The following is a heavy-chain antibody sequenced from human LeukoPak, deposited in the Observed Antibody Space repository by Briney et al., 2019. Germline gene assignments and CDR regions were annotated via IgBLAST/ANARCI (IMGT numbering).Heavy chain of an antibody. D-gene: IGHD3-16*02. CDR1: GYTSTSYY. Sequence: ASVKVSCKASGYTSTSYYMHWVRQAPGQGLEWMGIINPSGGSTSYAQKFQGRVTMTTDTSTSTAYMELRSLRSDDTAVYYCARDFKGGYDYVWGSYRYTLTWFDPWGQGTLVTVSS. CDR3: ARDFKGGYDYVWGSYRYTLTWFDP. J-gene: IGHJ5*02. CDR2: INPSGGST. V-gene: IGHV1-46*01.